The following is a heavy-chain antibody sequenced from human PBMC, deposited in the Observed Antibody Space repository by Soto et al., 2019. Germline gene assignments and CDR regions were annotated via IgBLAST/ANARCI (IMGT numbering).Heavy chain of an antibody. CDR2: IYYSGTT. D-gene: IGHD6-25*01. CDR3: AAVVPAARVDY. CDR1: GGSMRTPNYY. J-gene: IGHJ4*02. V-gene: IGHV4-39*01. Sequence: QLQLQESGPGLVKPSTTLSLTCNVSGGSMRTPNYYWVWIRHPPGTGLEWIGIIYYSGTTYYSPFLKSRVAISADTPKNQLSPVLDSVAAADTAVYFCAAVVPAARVDYWGQGALITVSS.